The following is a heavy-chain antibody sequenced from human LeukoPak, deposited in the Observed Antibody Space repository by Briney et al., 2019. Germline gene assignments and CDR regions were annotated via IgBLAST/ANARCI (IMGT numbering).Heavy chain of an antibody. CDR2: IKEDGSAE. CDR1: TVTFNGYW. Sequence: GGSLRLSCAASTVTFNGYWMMWVRQAPGKGLQWVASIKEDGSAESYVDSVKGRFTISRDDAKNSLSLQMNSLRAEDTAVYYCARDDGDFWGQGTLVTVSS. V-gene: IGHV3-7*01. J-gene: IGHJ4*02. CDR3: ARDDGDF.